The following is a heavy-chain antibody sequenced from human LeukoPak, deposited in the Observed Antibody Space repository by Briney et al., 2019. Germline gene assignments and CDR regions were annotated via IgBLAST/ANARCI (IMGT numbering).Heavy chain of an antibody. CDR2: IYPGDSDT. Sequence: GESLKISCKGSGYSFTSYWIGWVRQMPGKGLEWMGIIYPGDSDTRYSPSFQGQVTISADKSISTAYLQWSSLKASDTAMYYCARPFGYCSSTSCSNWFDPWGQGTLVTASS. V-gene: IGHV5-51*01. CDR3: ARPFGYCSSTSCSNWFDP. D-gene: IGHD2-2*03. CDR1: GYSFTSYW. J-gene: IGHJ5*02.